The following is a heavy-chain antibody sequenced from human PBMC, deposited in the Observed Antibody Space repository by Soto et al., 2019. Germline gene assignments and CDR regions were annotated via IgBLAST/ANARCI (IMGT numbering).Heavy chain of an antibody. J-gene: IGHJ4*02. V-gene: IGHV4-59*01. D-gene: IGHD3-10*01. Sequence: QVQLQESGPGLVRPSETLSLTCTVSGGSISTYYWSWVRQSPGEGLEWIGYIHYSGSTNYNPSLMRRVPISLDTSRNQSSLKLRSVTAADTAVYCCPPALPMYRALNSYSFYLWGQGSLVTVSS. CDR3: PPALPMYRALNSYSFYL. CDR2: IHYSGST. CDR1: GGSISTYY.